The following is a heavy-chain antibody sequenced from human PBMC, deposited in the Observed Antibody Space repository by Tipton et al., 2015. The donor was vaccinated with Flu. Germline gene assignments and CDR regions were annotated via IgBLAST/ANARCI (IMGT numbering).Heavy chain of an antibody. V-gene: IGHV4-34*01. CDR3: ARGRITMVRGVIIKGDFDY. CDR2: INHSGST. Sequence: TLSLTCAVYGGSFSGYYWGWIRQPPGKGLEWIGEINHSGSTNYNPSLKSRVTISVDTSKNQFSLKLSSVTAADTAVYYCARGRITMVRGVIIKGDFDYWGQGTLVTVSS. CDR1: GGSFSGYY. J-gene: IGHJ4*02. D-gene: IGHD3-10*01.